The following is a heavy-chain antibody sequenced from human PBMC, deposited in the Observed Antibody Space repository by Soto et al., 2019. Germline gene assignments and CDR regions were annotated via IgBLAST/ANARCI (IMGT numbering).Heavy chain of an antibody. CDR3: ARRRYCGADCYKNYYCGMDV. Sequence: QAQLVQSGAEVKKPGSSVRLSCSTSGGSFSSYTLNWVRQAPGQGLEWLGRIIPVLTITDYAQKFRGRLTSAAGKSSNTAYMELNSLRSDDTAVYYCARRRYCGADCYKNYYCGMDVWGQGTTVTVSS. CDR2: IIPVLTIT. V-gene: IGHV1-69*02. CDR1: GGSFSSYT. J-gene: IGHJ6*02. D-gene: IGHD2-21*02.